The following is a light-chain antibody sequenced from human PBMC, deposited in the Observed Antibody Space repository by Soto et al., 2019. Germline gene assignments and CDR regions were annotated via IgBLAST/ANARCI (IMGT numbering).Light chain of an antibody. V-gene: IGLV2-11*01. CDR1: SSVVGGYNY. CDR2: DVS. J-gene: IGLJ1*01. CDR3: CSYAGSYTEV. Sequence: QSVLTQPRSVSGSPGQSVTISCTGTSSVVGGYNYVSWYQQHPGKAPKLMIYDVSQRPSGVPDRFSGSKSGNTASLTISGLQAEDEADYYCCSYAGSYTEVFGTGTKVTVL.